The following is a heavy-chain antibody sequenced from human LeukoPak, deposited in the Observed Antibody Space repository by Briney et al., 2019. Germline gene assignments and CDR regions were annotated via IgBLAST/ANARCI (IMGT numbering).Heavy chain of an antibody. Sequence: AGGSLRLSCAASGFTFSSYAMHWVRQAPGKGLEWVAVISYDGSNKYYADSVKGRFTISRDNSKNTLYLQMNSLRAEDTAVYYCAKDSDYDSSGYYFDYWGQGTLVTVSS. J-gene: IGHJ4*02. CDR1: GFTFSSYA. CDR3: AKDSDYDSSGYYFDY. V-gene: IGHV3-30-3*01. D-gene: IGHD3-22*01. CDR2: ISYDGSNK.